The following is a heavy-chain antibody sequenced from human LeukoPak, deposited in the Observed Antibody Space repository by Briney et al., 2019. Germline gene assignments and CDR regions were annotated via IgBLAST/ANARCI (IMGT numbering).Heavy chain of an antibody. CDR3: ARHPGRWLHQALDY. Sequence: PSETLCLTCAVYGCSFSGYYWNWIRQPPGKGLEWIGEINHSGSTNYNPCLKSRGTISVDTSKNQYSLKLSSVTAADTAVYYCARHPGRWLHQALDYWGEGTLVTVSS. D-gene: IGHD5-24*01. J-gene: IGHJ4*02. V-gene: IGHV4-34*01. CDR1: GCSFSGYY. CDR2: INHSGST.